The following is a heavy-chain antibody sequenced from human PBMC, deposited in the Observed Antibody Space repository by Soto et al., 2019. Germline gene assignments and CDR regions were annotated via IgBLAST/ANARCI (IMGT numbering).Heavy chain of an antibody. CDR2: IIPIFGTA. CDR3: ARNTGADFWSGYYHTFHGWFDP. CDR1: GGTFSSYA. D-gene: IGHD3-3*01. J-gene: IGHJ5*02. V-gene: IGHV1-69*01. Sequence: QVQLVQSGAEVKKPGSSVKVSCKASGGTFSSYAISWVRQAPGQGLEWMGGIIPIFGTANYAQKFQGRVTITADESTSTAYMELSSLRSEDTAVYYCARNTGADFWSGYYHTFHGWFDPWGQGTLVTVSS.